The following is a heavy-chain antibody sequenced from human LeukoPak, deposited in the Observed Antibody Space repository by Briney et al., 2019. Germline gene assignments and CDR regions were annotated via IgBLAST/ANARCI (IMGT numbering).Heavy chain of an antibody. V-gene: IGHV3-23*01. D-gene: IGHD6-13*01. CDR1: GFTFSSYA. J-gene: IGHJ4*02. CDR2: ISGSGGST. Sequence: GGSLRLSRAASGFTFSSYAMSWVRQAPGKGLEWVSAISGSGGSTYYADSVKGRFTISRDNSKNTLYLQMNSLRAEDTAVYYCAKGPYSSSWYGRADRPQGSDWGQGTLVTVSS. CDR3: AKGPYSSSWYGRADRPQGSD.